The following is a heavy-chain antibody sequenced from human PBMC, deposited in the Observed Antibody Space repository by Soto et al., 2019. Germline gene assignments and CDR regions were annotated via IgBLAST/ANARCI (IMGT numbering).Heavy chain of an antibody. J-gene: IGHJ4*02. V-gene: IGHV3-30*14. CDR1: GFAFRSYA. D-gene: IGHD5-12*01. CDR3: ASRRGFGTYYSAY. CDR2: ISYDGSNV. Sequence: QVQLVESGGGVVQPGRSLRLSCEASGFAFRSYAVHWVRQAPGKGLDWVALISYDGSNVYYADSVKGRFTISRDNSKNTLYLQTNSLRAADAAVYYCASRRGFGTYYSAYWGQGTLVTVSS.